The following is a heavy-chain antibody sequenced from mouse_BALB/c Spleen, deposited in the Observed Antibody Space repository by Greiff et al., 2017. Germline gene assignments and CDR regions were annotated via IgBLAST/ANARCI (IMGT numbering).Heavy chain of an antibody. D-gene: IGHD2-4*01. CDR1: GFSLTSYG. J-gene: IGHJ2*01. V-gene: IGHV2-9*02. Sequence: QVQLKESGPGLVAPSQSLSITCTVSGFSLTSYGVHWVRQPPGKGLEWLGVIWAGGSTNYNSALMSRLSISKDNSKSQVFLKMNSLQTDDTAMYYCARDPGDYDGYYFDYWGQGTTLTVSS. CDR2: IWAGGST. CDR3: ARDPGDYDGYYFDY.